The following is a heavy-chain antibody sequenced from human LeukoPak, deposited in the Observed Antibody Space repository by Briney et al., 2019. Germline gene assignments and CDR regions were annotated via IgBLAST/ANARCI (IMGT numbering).Heavy chain of an antibody. CDR1: GFTFSNYA. CDR3: AKVNKPGITMSFDY. CDR2: ITAIGANT. V-gene: IGHV3-23*01. Sequence: GGSLRLSCAASGFTFSNYAMSWVRQAPGKGLDWVSTITAIGANTYYADSVTGRFTISRDNSKNTLYLQMDSLTAEDTAVYYCAKVNKPGITMSFDYWGQGTLVTVSS. D-gene: IGHD3-10*02. J-gene: IGHJ4*02.